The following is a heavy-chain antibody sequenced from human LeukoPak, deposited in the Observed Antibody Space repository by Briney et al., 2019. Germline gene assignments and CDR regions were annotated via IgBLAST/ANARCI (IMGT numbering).Heavy chain of an antibody. J-gene: IGHJ4*02. D-gene: IGHD5-18*01. CDR3: VRLRYTYGKNFDC. CDR1: GFTFEGYW. CDR2: IQQDGSEK. Sequence: GGSLRLSCAASGFTFEGYWMSWVRQAPGKGLEWVANIQQDGSEKRYVDSVKGRFTISRDNAKNSLYLQMDSLRAEDTAVYYCVRLRYTYGKNFDCWGQGTLVTVSS. V-gene: IGHV3-7*01.